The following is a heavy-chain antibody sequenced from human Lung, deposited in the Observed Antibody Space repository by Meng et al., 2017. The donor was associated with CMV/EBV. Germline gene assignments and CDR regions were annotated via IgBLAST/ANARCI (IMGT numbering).Heavy chain of an antibody. J-gene: IGHJ5*02. CDR3: ARRPPALTGNWFDP. CDR1: GGSISSTSDY. Sequence: LXCSVSGGSISSTSDYWGWIRQPPGKGLEWIGSIYYSGTTYYNPSLKSRVTVSVDTSKNHLSLTLSAVTAADTAVYYCARRPPALTGNWFDPWGHGTXVTVSS. V-gene: IGHV4-39*02. D-gene: IGHD1-14*01. CDR2: IYYSGTT.